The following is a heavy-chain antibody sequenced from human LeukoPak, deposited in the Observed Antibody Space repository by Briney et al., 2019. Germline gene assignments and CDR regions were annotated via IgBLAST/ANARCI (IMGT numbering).Heavy chain of an antibody. CDR1: GYTFTNYW. Sequence: GESLKISCKGSGYTFTNYWIGWVRQMPGKGLEWMGIIYPGGSDTRYSPSFQGQVTISADKSISTACLQWNSLKASDTAMYYCARPLHDYSKYWFDPWGQGTLVTVSS. V-gene: IGHV5-51*01. J-gene: IGHJ5*02. CDR3: ARPLHDYSKYWFDP. D-gene: IGHD4-11*01. CDR2: IYPGGSDT.